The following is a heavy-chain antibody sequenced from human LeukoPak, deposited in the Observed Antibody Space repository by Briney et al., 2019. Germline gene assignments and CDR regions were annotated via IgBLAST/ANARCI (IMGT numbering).Heavy chain of an antibody. Sequence: SVKVSCKASGGTFSSYAISWVRQAPGQGLEWMGGIIPIFGTANYAQKFQGRVTITADESTSTAYMELSSLRSEDTAVYYCARSQQLPDWFDPWGQGTLVTVSS. CDR1: GGTFSSYA. D-gene: IGHD6-13*01. V-gene: IGHV1-69*13. CDR3: ARSQQLPDWFDP. J-gene: IGHJ5*02. CDR2: IIPIFGTA.